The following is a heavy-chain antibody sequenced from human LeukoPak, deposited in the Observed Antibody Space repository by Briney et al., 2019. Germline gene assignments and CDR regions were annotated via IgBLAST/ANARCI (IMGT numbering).Heavy chain of an antibody. CDR3: ARVPQGLGYFDY. CDR2: INAGNGNT. V-gene: IGHV1-3*01. D-gene: IGHD2-15*01. J-gene: IGHJ4*02. CDR1: GYTFTSYA. Sequence: ASVKVSCKASGYTFTSYAMHWVRQAPGQRLEWMGWINAGNGNTKNSQKFQGRVTITRDTSACTAYMELSSLRSEDTAVYYCARVPQGLGYFDYWGQGTLVTVSS.